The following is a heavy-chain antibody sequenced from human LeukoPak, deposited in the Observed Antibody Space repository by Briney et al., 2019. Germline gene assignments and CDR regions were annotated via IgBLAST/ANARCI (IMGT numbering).Heavy chain of an antibody. CDR1: GFTFTSYW. J-gene: IGHJ5*02. D-gene: IGHD3-3*01. CDR3: ARENVDYDFWSGYPNWFDP. CDR2: IRQDGSEK. Sequence: GGSLRLSCAVSGFTFTSYWMSWVRQVPGKGLEWLANIRQDGSEKYYVDSVKGRFSISRDNAKKSLYLQMNSLRADDTAVYYCARENVDYDFWSGYPNWFDPWGQGTLVTVSS. V-gene: IGHV3-7*05.